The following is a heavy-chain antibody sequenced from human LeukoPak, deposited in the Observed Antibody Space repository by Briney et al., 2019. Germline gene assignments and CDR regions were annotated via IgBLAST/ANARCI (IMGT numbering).Heavy chain of an antibody. CDR1: GGSIGTDH. CDR2: AYYNGNT. J-gene: IGHJ6*02. Sequence: SETLSLTCTISGGSIGTDHWSWIRQPPGKGLDWIGYAYYNGNTNYNPSLNSRVTISVDTSNNQFSLRLTSVTTADTAVYYCARGHPPNLDVWGQGTTVTVSS. CDR3: ARGHPPNLDV. V-gene: IGHV4-59*01.